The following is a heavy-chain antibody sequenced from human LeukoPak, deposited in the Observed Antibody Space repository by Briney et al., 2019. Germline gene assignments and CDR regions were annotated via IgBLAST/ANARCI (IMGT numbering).Heavy chain of an antibody. CDR3: ARGNWPNNWFDP. V-gene: IGHV1-69*13. D-gene: IGHD1-1*01. Sequence: ASVKVSCKASGGTFSSYAISWVRQAPGQGLEWMGGIIPIFGTANYAQKFQGRVTITADESTSTAYMELSSLRSEDTAVYYCARGNWPNNWFDPWGQGTLVTVSS. CDR1: GGTFSSYA. J-gene: IGHJ5*02. CDR2: IIPIFGTA.